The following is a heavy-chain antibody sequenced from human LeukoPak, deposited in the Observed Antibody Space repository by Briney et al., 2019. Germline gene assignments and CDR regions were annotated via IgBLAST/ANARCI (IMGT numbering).Heavy chain of an antibody. CDR3: ASLGGDSGYELDY. CDR2: IYTSGST. V-gene: IGHV4-4*09. J-gene: IGHJ4*02. Sequence: SETLSLTCTVSGGSISSYYWSWIRQPPRKGLEWIGYIYTSGSTNYNPSLKSRVTISVDTSKNQFSLKLSSVTAADTAVYYCASLGGDSGYELDYWGQGTLVTVSS. CDR1: GGSISSYY. D-gene: IGHD5-12*01.